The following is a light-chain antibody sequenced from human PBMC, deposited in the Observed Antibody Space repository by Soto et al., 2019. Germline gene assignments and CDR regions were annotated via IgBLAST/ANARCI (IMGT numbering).Light chain of an antibody. CDR2: LGS. Sequence: EIVMTQSPLSLPVTPGEPASISCRSSQSLLHSNGKNSLDWYLQKPGQSPQLLIYLGSNRASGVPDRFSGSELGIDFTLKISRVEAEYVGVYYCVQALQPPLTFGGGTKVEIK. V-gene: IGKV2-28*01. CDR1: QSLLHSNGKNS. J-gene: IGKJ4*01. CDR3: VQALQPPLT.